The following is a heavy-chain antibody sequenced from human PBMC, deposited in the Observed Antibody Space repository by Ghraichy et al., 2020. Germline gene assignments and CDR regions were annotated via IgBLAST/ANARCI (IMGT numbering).Heavy chain of an antibody. CDR2: ISYSGST. D-gene: IGHD6-6*01. V-gene: IGHV4-59*01. CDR1: GDSISGYY. CDR3: ARVPSSSPLLYFDN. J-gene: IGHJ4*02. Sequence: SETLSLTCSVSGDSISGYYWSWIRQPPGKGLEWIGYISYSGSTNYNPSLKSRVTISVDTSKNQFSLKLSSVTAADTAVYYCARVPSSSPLLYFDNWGQGTLVTVSS.